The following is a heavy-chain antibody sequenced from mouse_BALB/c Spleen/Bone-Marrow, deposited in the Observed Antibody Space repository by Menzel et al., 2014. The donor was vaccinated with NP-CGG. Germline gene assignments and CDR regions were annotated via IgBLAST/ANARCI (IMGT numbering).Heavy chain of an antibody. J-gene: IGHJ3*01. CDR1: GYSFTGHT. CDR2: INPYNGGT. D-gene: IGHD2-4*01. V-gene: IGHV1-26*01. CDR3: ARRDYYDYAWFAY. Sequence: VQLQQSGPALVKPGASMKISCKASGYSFTGHTMNWVKQSHGKNLEWIGLINPYNGGTTYNQKFKGKATLTVDKSSSTAYMELLSLTSEDSAVYYCARRDYYDYAWFAYWGQGTLVTVSA.